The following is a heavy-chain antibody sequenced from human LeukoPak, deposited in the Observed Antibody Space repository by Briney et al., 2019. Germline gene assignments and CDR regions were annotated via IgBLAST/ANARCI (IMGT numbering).Heavy chain of an antibody. CDR1: GGSISSYY. V-gene: IGHV4-59*08. CDR3: ASSPPLYDSSGYYGY. CDR2: IYYSGST. D-gene: IGHD3-22*01. Sequence: PSETLSLTCTVSGGSISSYYWSWIRQPSGKGLEWIGYIYYSGSTNYNPSLKSRVTISVDTSKNQFSLKLSSVTAADTAVYYCASSPPLYDSSGYYGYWGQGTLVTVSS. J-gene: IGHJ4*02.